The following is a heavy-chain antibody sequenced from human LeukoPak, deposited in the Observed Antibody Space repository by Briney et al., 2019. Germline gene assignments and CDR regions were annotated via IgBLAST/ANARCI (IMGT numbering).Heavy chain of an antibody. V-gene: IGHV1-18*01. D-gene: IGHD2-15*01. CDR3: AKEGYCSGGSCYSPYYFDY. CDR2: ISAYNGNT. CDR1: GYTFTSYG. J-gene: IGHJ4*02. Sequence: ASVKVSCKASGYTFTSYGISWVRQAPGQGLEWMGWISAYNGNTNYAQKLQGRVTMTTDTSTSTAYMELRSLRSDDTAVYYCAKEGYCSGGSCYSPYYFDYWGQGTLVTVSS.